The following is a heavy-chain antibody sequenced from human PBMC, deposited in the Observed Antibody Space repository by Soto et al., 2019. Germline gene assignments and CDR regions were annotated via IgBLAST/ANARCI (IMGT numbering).Heavy chain of an antibody. Sequence: SGKVSCKASGGTFSSYTISWVRQAPGQGLEWMGRIIPILGIANYAQKFQGRVTITADKSTSTAYMELSSLRSGDTAVYYFARDDGMAAAVVDFDYWGRGTLDPVSS. D-gene: IGHD6-13*01. V-gene: IGHV1-69*04. CDR1: GGTFSSYT. J-gene: IGHJ4*02. CDR2: IIPILGIA. CDR3: ARDDGMAAAVVDFDY.